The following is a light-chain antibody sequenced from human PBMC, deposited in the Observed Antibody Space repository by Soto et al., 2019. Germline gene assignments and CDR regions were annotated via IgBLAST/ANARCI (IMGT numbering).Light chain of an antibody. CDR2: KAS. V-gene: IGKV1-5*03. CDR1: QSISKW. CDR3: QQYNALIT. J-gene: IGKJ5*01. Sequence: DIQMTQSPSTVCASVGDRVTIAIRASQSISKWLAWYQQKPGQAPKLLIYKASNLKSEVPSRFSGSGSGTEFTLTIRSLQPDDSATYYCQQYNALITFGQGTRLEIK.